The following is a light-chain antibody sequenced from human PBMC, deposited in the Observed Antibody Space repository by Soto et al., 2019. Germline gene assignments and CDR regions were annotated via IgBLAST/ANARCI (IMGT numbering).Light chain of an antibody. V-gene: IGKV3-15*01. J-gene: IGKJ2*01. CDR3: NQYDDGPYT. CDR1: QSVRTN. CDR2: GAS. Sequence: VMTQSPAILSVSPGEIATLSCRASQSVRTNVAWYQQIPGQTPRLLIYGASTRVTGIPVRFSGSAYGTYFSLTISSLQPEDSAVYYCNQYDDGPYTFGQGTTVDIK.